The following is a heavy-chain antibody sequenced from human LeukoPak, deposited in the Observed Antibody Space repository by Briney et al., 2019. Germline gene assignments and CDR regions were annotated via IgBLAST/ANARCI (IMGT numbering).Heavy chain of an antibody. V-gene: IGHV4-59*01. CDR3: ARSTGSTMFIDY. Sequence: PSETLPLTCTVSGGSISPYYWSWIRQPPGKGLEWLGYIYYSGSTDYNPSLKSRVAISVDTSKNQFSLKLSSVTAADTAVYYCARSTGSTMFIDYWGQGTLVTVSS. J-gene: IGHJ4*02. CDR2: IYYSGST. CDR1: GGSISPYY. D-gene: IGHD3-10*02.